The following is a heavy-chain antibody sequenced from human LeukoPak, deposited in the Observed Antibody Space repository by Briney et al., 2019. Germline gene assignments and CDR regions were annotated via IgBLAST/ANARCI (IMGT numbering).Heavy chain of an antibody. V-gene: IGHV7-4-1*02. CDR1: GYTFTSYA. D-gene: IGHD3-3*01. Sequence: ASVKVSCKASGYTFTSYAMNWVRQAPGQGLEWMGWINTNTGNPTYAQGFTGRFVFSLDTSVSTAYLQISSLKAGDTAVYYCARDQGRGITIFGVVIPTDYYYYGMDVWGQGTTVTVSS. CDR2: INTNTGNP. CDR3: ARDQGRGITIFGVVIPTDYYYYGMDV. J-gene: IGHJ6*02.